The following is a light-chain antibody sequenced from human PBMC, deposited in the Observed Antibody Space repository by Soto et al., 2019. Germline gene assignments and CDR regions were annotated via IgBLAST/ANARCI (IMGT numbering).Light chain of an antibody. CDR1: QSALYSSNNKNY. CDR3: QQYGSSPPYT. Sequence: DIVMTQSPDSLAVSLGERATINCKSSQSALYSSNNKNYLAWYQQKPGQAPRLLIYGASSRAAGIPDRFSGSGSGTDFTLTISRLEPEDFAVYYCQQYGSSPPYTFGQGTRLEIK. V-gene: IGKV4-1*01. CDR2: GAS. J-gene: IGKJ5*01.